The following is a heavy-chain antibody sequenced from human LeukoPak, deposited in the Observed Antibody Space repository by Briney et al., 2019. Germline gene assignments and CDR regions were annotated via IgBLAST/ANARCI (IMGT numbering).Heavy chain of an antibody. CDR1: GFTFSDNY. V-gene: IGHV3-23*01. CDR2: ISGSGGST. CDR3: AREGTTWSYYFDY. D-gene: IGHD4-11*01. Sequence: GGSLRLSCAASGFTFSDNYMTWVRQAPGKGLEWVSAISGSGGSTYYADSVKGRFTISRDNSKNTLYLQMNSLRDEDTAVYYCAREGTTWSYYFDYWGQGTLVTVSS. J-gene: IGHJ4*02.